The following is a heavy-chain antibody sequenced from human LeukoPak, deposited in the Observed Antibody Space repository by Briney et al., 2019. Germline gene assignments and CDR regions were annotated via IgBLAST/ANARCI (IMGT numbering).Heavy chain of an antibody. CDR3: ARVTRPSYYYDSSGRTPTDY. Sequence: SETLSLTCAVYGGSFSGYYWSWIRQPPGKGLEWIGEINHSGSTNYNPSLKSRVTISVDKSKNQFSLKLSSVTAADTAVYYCARVTRPSYYYDSSGRTPTDYWGQGTLVTVSS. V-gene: IGHV4-34*01. D-gene: IGHD3-22*01. J-gene: IGHJ4*02. CDR2: INHSGST. CDR1: GGSFSGYY.